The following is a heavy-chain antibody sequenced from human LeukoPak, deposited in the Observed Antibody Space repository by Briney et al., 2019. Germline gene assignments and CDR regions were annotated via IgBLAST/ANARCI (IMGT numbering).Heavy chain of an antibody. Sequence: PGESLKISCKGSGYSFATYWIGWVRQMPGKGLEWMGIIYPGDSDTRYSPSFRGQVTISADKSISTAYLQWSSLKASDTAMYYCARHAYYYDSSAYYEFDYWGQGTLVTVSS. CDR3: ARHAYYYDSSAYYEFDY. CDR1: GYSFATYW. CDR2: IYPGDSDT. D-gene: IGHD3-22*01. J-gene: IGHJ4*02. V-gene: IGHV5-51*01.